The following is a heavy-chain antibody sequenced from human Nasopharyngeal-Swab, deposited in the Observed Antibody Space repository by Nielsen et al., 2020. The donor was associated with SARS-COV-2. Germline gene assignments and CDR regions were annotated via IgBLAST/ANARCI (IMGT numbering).Heavy chain of an antibody. D-gene: IGHD1-7*01. Sequence: GESLKISCKGSGYSFTSYWIGWVRQMPGKGLEWMGVIYPGDSDTRYSPSFQGQVTISADESISTAYLQWSGLKTSDTAMYYCARSPFGNYASIDTWGQGTLVTVSS. CDR1: GYSFTSYW. J-gene: IGHJ4*02. V-gene: IGHV5-51*01. CDR2: IYPGDSDT. CDR3: ARSPFGNYASIDT.